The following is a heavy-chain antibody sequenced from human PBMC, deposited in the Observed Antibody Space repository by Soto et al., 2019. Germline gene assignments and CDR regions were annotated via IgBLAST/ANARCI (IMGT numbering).Heavy chain of an antibody. V-gene: IGHV3-30*18. J-gene: IGHJ5*02. Sequence: GGSLRLSCAASGFTFSSYGMHWVRQAPGKGLGWVAVISYDGSNKYYADSVKGRFPITRDNSKNTLYLQMNSLRAEDTAVYYCAKDRFEYSSSSTSTFDPWSQGTLVTVSS. CDR3: AKDRFEYSSSSTSTFDP. CDR1: GFTFSSYG. D-gene: IGHD6-6*01. CDR2: ISYDGSNK.